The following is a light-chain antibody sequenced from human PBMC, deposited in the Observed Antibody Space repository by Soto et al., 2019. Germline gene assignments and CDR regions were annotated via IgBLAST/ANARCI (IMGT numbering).Light chain of an antibody. Sequence: EIVLTQPPGTLSLSPGERATLSCRASQSVSHNYLAWYQQKPGQAPRLLIYGVSYTATGIPDRFSGSGSGTDFTLTISRMVPEDFAVYYCQHYSYSRYFSFGPGTKVEI. V-gene: IGKV3-20*01. CDR3: QHYSYSRYFS. CDR2: GVS. CDR1: QSVSHNY. J-gene: IGKJ3*01.